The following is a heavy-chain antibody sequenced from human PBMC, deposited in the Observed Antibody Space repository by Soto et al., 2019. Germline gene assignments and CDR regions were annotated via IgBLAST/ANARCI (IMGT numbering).Heavy chain of an antibody. Sequence: PGGSLRLSCTASGFTFGDYAMSWFRQAPGKGLEWVGFIRSKAYGGTTEYAASVKGRFTISRDDSKSIAYLQMNSLKTEDTAVYYCTRDLFFASSGGYDDPSRGRYYYGMDVWGQGTTVTVSS. CDR1: GFTFGDYA. D-gene: IGHD5-12*01. CDR2: IRSKAYGGTT. CDR3: TRDLFFASSGGYDDPSRGRYYYGMDV. J-gene: IGHJ6*02. V-gene: IGHV3-49*03.